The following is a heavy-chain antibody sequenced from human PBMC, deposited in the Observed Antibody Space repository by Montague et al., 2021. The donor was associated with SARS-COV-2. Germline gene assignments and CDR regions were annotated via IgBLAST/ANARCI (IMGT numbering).Heavy chain of an antibody. J-gene: IGHJ3*02. CDR3: ARHGYYETYDSFDI. CDR2: NFCTAST. Sequence: SETLSLTCTVSGGSISSSSYNWVWMRQPPGKELEWIGSNFCTASTYYYPSIKCRVTVSADTSKNQFSLKLSSVTAADTAVYYCARHGYYETYDSFDIWCQGRMPTVSS. V-gene: IGHV4-39*01. D-gene: IGHD3-22*01. CDR1: GGSISSSSYN.